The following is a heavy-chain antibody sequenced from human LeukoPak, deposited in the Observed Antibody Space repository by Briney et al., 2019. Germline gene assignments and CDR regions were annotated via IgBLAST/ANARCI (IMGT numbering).Heavy chain of an antibody. V-gene: IGHV3-23*01. J-gene: IGHJ4*02. CDR2: ISGSGGST. D-gene: IGHD2-2*01. CDR3: AKIQREERYCSSTSCFSGHDAPRVLFDY. CDR1: GFTFSSYA. Sequence: GGSLRLSCAASGFTFSSYAMSWVRQTPGKGLEWVSAISGSGGSTYYADSVKGRFTISRDNSKNTLYLQMNSLRAEDTAVYYCAKIQREERYCSSTSCFSGHDAPRVLFDYWGQGTLVTVSS.